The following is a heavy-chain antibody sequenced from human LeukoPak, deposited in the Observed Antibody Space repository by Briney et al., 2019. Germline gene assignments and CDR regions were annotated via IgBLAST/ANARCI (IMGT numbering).Heavy chain of an antibody. D-gene: IGHD3-9*01. CDR1: GFTFSSYW. V-gene: IGHV3-74*01. Sequence: PGRSLRLSCAASGFTFSSYWMHWVRQVPGKGLVWVARINPGGSSITYADSVKGRFTISRDNAKNSLYLQMNSLRAEDTAVYYCARGSPQYYDILTGYYEEYYFDYWGQGTLVTVSS. CDR2: INPGGSSI. J-gene: IGHJ4*02. CDR3: ARGSPQYYDILTGYYEEYYFDY.